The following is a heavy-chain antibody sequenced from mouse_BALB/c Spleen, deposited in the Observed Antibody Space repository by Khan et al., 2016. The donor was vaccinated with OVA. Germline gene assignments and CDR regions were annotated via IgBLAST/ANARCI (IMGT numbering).Heavy chain of an antibody. CDR2: IYPGTGSI. J-gene: IGHJ3*01. Sequence: QVQLQQSGGDLVRPGASVKLSCKTSGYIFTSYWIHWVKQWSGQGLEWIARIYPGTGSIYYNENFKDKATLTADISSSTAYMQLGSLKSEDSAVYICGGGGGFGNYFDYWGQGTLVTVSA. D-gene: IGHD2-1*01. CDR3: GGGGGFGNYFDY. V-gene: IGHV1S132*01. CDR1: GYIFTSYW.